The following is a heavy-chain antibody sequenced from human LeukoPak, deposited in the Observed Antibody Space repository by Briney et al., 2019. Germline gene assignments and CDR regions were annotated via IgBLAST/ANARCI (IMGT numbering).Heavy chain of an antibody. D-gene: IGHD2-8*01. CDR1: GGSFSGYY. Sequence: SETLSLTCAVYGGSFSGYYWSWIRQPPGKGLEWIGEINHSGSTNYNPSLKSRVTISVDTSKNQFSLKLSSVTAADTAVYYCARGGWGYCTNGVCPLDFDYWGQGTLVTVSS. CDR3: ARGGWGYCTNGVCPLDFDY. CDR2: INHSGST. V-gene: IGHV4-34*01. J-gene: IGHJ4*02.